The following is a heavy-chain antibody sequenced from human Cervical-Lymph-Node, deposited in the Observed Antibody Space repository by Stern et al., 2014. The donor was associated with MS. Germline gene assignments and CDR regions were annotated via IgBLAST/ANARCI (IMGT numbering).Heavy chain of an antibody. V-gene: IGHV1-69*01. CDR1: GGTFSKFP. J-gene: IGHJ5*02. CDR2: IFPVFGTT. CDR3: ALSSETSDRWYSLGYDL. Sequence: VQLVESGADVTKPGSSVKVSCKASGGTFSKFPSSWVRQAPGQGLEWMGGIFPVFGTTTYAQEFRGRVTITAVVSTSTVYMELSSLRSDDTAVYYCALSSETSDRWYSLGYDLWGQGTLVTVSS. D-gene: IGHD6-13*01.